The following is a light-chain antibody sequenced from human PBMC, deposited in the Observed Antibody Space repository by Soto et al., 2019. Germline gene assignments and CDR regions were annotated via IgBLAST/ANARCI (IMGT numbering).Light chain of an antibody. CDR2: EVS. Sequence: QSALTQPASVSGSPGQSITISCTGTSSDVGAYNCVSWYQQHPGKAPRLIIYEVSNRPSGVSNRFSASKSGNTASLSISGLRTEDEADYYCSSCTSSGGVFGTGTKVTV. V-gene: IGLV2-14*01. J-gene: IGLJ1*01. CDR3: SSCTSSGGV. CDR1: SSDVGAYNC.